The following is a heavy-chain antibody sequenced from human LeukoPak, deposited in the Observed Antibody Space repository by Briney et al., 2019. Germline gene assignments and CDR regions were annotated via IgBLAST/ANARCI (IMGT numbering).Heavy chain of an antibody. J-gene: IGHJ6*04. Sequence: GGSLRLSCAASGFTFSSYAMHWVRQAPGKGLEWVAVISYDGSNKYYADSVKGRFTISRDNSKNTLYLQMNSLRAEDTAVYYCAREGLYDILTGYYTRAFDIWGKGTTVTVSS. V-gene: IGHV3-30*04. CDR2: ISYDGSNK. D-gene: IGHD3-9*01. CDR3: AREGLYDILTGYYTRAFDI. CDR1: GFTFSSYA.